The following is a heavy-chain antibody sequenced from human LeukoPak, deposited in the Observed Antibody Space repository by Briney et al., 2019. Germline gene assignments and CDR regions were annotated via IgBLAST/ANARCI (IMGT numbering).Heavy chain of an antibody. CDR2: INPGGGSP. CDR1: AYTFTSYY. D-gene: IGHD6-6*01. Sequence: GASVKVSCKASAYTFTSYYIHWVRQAPGQGLEWMGIINPGGGSPSYAQKFQGRVTLTKDTSTSTVPMELSSLRSEDTAVYYCARASTYSSSSGQYYFDFWGQGTLVTVSS. J-gene: IGHJ4*02. V-gene: IGHV1-46*01. CDR3: ARASTYSSSSGQYYFDF.